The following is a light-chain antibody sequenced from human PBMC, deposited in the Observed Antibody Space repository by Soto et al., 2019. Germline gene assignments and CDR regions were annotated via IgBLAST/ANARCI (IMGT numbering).Light chain of an antibody. Sequence: QSALAQPRSVSGSPGQSVTISCTRTSSDAGAFGFVSWFQQHPGKAPKLIMYYTSERPSGVPDRFSGSKSGNTVSLTISGLQAEDEADYYCSSYTGNNNLVVFGGGTKLTVL. CDR3: SSYTGNNNLVV. CDR1: SSDAGAFGF. V-gene: IGLV2-11*01. CDR2: YTS. J-gene: IGLJ2*01.